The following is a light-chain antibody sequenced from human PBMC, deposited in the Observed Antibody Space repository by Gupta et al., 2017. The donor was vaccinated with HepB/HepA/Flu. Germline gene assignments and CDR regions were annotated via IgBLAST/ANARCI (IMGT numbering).Light chain of an antibody. J-gene: IGKJ1*01. Sequence: SPLSLPVTPGEPASISCRSNQSLLHSNGYNYLDWYLQKPGQSPQLLIYLGSNRASGVPDRFSGSGSGTDFTLKISRVEAEDVGVYYCMQALQSTWTFGQGTKVEIK. V-gene: IGKV2-28*01. CDR3: MQALQSTWT. CDR1: QSLLHSNGYNY. CDR2: LGS.